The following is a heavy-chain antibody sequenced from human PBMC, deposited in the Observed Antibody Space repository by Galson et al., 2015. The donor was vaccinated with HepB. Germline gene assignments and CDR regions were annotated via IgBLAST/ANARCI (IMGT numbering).Heavy chain of an antibody. D-gene: IGHD3-9*01. V-gene: IGHV5-10-1*01. Sequence: QSGAEVKEPGESLRISCKGSGYSFDNYWITWVRQMPGKGLEWMGRIDPSDSYTNYSPSFQGHVTISADKSIGTAFLQWSGLRASDTAMYYCARHDCLYTGSPGLFDYWGQGTLVTVSS. J-gene: IGHJ4*02. CDR2: IDPSDSYT. CDR3: ARHDCLYTGSPGLFDY. CDR1: GYSFDNYW.